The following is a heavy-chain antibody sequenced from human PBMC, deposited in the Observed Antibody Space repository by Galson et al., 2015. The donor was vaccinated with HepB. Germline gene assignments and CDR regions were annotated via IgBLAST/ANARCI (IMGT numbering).Heavy chain of an antibody. V-gene: IGHV1-2*02. CDR2: INPNTGGT. J-gene: IGHJ4*02. CDR1: GYTFTDYY. CDR3: GRVETDSSGYYYVDS. Sequence: SVKVSCKASGYTFTDYYMHWVRQAPGQGHEWMGWINPNTGGTNYAQKFQGRVTMTRDTSISTAYMELSRLRSDDTAVYYCGRVETDSSGYYYVDSWGQGTLVTVSS. D-gene: IGHD3-22*01.